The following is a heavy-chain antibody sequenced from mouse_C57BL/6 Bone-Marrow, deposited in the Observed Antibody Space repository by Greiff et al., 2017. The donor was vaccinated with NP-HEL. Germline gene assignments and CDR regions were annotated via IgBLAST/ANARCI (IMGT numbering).Heavy chain of an antibody. CDR2: ISDGGSYT. V-gene: IGHV5-4*01. J-gene: IGHJ1*03. Sequence: EVKVEESGGGLVKPGGSLKLSCAASGFTFSSYAMSWVRQTPEKRLEWVATISDGGSYTYYPDNVKGRFTISRDNAKNNLYLQMSHLKSEDTAMYYCARDGRSSTISVWGTGTTVTVSS. D-gene: IGHD2-1*01. CDR3: ARDGRSSTISV. CDR1: GFTFSSYA.